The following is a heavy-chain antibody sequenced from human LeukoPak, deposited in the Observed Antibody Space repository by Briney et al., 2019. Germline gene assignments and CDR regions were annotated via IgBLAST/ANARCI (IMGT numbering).Heavy chain of an antibody. Sequence: GGSLRLSCTTSGFTFAKYAMAWVRHSPGKGLEWVSTISASGADTYYADSVRGRFTISRDNSRNALYLQLSRLRVDDTAFYYCPKPLLTPGNWGPGTLVTVSS. CDR1: GFTFAKYA. CDR3: PKPLLTPGN. J-gene: IGHJ4*02. D-gene: IGHD4-23*01. V-gene: IGHV3-23*01. CDR2: ISASGADT.